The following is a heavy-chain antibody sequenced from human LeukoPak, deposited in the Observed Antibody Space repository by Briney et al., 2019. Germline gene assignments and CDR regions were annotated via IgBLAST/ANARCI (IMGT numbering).Heavy chain of an antibody. Sequence: SETLSLTCTVSGGSISTYYWSWIRQPPGQGLEWIGYIYYTGSTSYNPSLKSRVTMSLDASKNQFSLELNSVTPADTAVYYCARGGNYWPQWWFDPWGRGTLVSVSS. CDR2: IYYTGST. CDR1: GGSISTYY. D-gene: IGHD1-26*01. J-gene: IGHJ5*02. V-gene: IGHV4-59*01. CDR3: ARGGNYWPQWWFDP.